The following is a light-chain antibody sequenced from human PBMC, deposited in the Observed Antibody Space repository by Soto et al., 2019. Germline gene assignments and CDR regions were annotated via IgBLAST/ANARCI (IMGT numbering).Light chain of an antibody. J-gene: IGLJ2*01. V-gene: IGLV8-61*01. CDR1: SGSVSTSYY. CDR2: STN. CDR3: VLYMCSGIWV. Sequence: QAVVTQEPSFSVSPGGTVTLTCGLSSGSVSTSYYPSWYQQTPGQAPRTLIYSTNTRSSGVPDRFSGSILGNKAALTITGAQSYDESDYYCVLYMCSGIWVFGGGTKLTVL.